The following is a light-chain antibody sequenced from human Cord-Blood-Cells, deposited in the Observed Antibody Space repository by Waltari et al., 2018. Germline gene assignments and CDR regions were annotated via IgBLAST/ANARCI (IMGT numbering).Light chain of an antibody. Sequence: SSELTQDPVVSVALGQTVRITCQGDSLRSDYASWYQQKPGQGPVLVIYGKNNRPSGIPDRFSGSSSGNTASLTSTVAQAEDEADYYCNARDSSGNHVVFGGGTKLTVL. V-gene: IGLV3-19*01. CDR3: NARDSSGNHVV. CDR2: GKN. J-gene: IGLJ2*01. CDR1: SLRSDY.